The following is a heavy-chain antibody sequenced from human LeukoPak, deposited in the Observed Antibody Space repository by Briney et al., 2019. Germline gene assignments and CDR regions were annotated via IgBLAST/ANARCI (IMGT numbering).Heavy chain of an antibody. V-gene: IGHV3-21*01. D-gene: IGHD6-13*01. J-gene: IGHJ4*02. CDR1: GFTVSSYS. Sequence: GGSLRLSCAASGFTVSSYSMNWVRQAPGKGLEWVSSISSSSSYIYYADSVKGRFTISRDNAKNSLYLQMNSLRAEDTAVYYCARNGGAAAAFDYWGQGTLVTVSS. CDR2: ISSSSSYI. CDR3: ARNGGAAAAFDY.